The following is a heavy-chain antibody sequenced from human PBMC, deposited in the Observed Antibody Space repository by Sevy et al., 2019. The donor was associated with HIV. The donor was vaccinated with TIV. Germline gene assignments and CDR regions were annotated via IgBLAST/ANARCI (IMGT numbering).Heavy chain of an antibody. Sequence: GGSLRLSCAASGFTFSSYWMSWVRQAPGKGLEWVANIKQDGSEKYYVDSVKGRFTISRDNAKNSLYLQMNSLRAEDTAVYYCAKTLQKLPFHPHYFDYWGQGTLVTVSS. V-gene: IGHV3-7*01. CDR2: IKQDGSEK. CDR3: AKTLQKLPFHPHYFDY. D-gene: IGHD2-21*02. CDR1: GFTFSSYW. J-gene: IGHJ4*02.